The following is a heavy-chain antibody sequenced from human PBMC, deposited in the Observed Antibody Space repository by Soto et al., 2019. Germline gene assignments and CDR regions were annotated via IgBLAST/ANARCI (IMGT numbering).Heavy chain of an antibody. CDR3: ASRIAAAGRNYYYYRMDV. CDR2: IIPIFGTA. V-gene: IGHV1-69*13. Sequence: SVKVSCKASGGTFSSYAISWVRQAPGQGLEWMGGIIPIFGTANYAQKFQGRVTITADESTSTAYMELSSLRSEDTAVYYCASRIAAAGRNYYYYRMDVWGQGTTVTVSS. J-gene: IGHJ6*02. CDR1: GGTFSSYA. D-gene: IGHD6-13*01.